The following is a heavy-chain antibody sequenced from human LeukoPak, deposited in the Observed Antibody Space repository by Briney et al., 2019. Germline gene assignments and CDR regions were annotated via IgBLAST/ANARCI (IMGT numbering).Heavy chain of an antibody. J-gene: IGHJ6*03. D-gene: IGHD4-11*01. CDR2: IHYSGST. CDR1: GGSITNYY. V-gene: IGHV4-59*01. Sequence: SETLSLTCTVSGGSITNYYWSWIRQPPGKGLEWIGYIHYSGSTNYNPSLKSRVTISVDTSKNQFSLKLSSVTAADTAVYYCARASVTYYYYYYMDVWGKGTTVTVSS. CDR3: ARASVTYYYYYYMDV.